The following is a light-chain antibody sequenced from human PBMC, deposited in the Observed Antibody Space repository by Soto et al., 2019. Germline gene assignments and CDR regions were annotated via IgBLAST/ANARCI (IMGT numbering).Light chain of an antibody. CDR3: QQRSNWPPLT. CDR1: QSVSSY. Sequence: EIVLTQSPATLSLSPGERATLSCRASQSVSSYLAWYQQKPGQAPRLLIYDASNRATGIPDRFSGSGSGTDFTLTISSLEPEDFAVYSCQQRSNWPPLTFGGGTKVEIK. V-gene: IGKV3-11*01. J-gene: IGKJ4*01. CDR2: DAS.